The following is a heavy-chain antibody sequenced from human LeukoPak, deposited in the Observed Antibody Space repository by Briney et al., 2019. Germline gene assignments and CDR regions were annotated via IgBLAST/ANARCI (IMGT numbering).Heavy chain of an antibody. V-gene: IGHV3-33*01. D-gene: IGHD3-22*01. J-gene: IGHJ4*02. CDR3: ARWVGDSSGSHYYFEY. CDR2: IWYDGSNK. Sequence: GGSLRLSCAASGFTFSSYGMHWVRQAPGKGLEWVAVIWYDGSNKYYADSVKGRFTISRDNSKNTLYLQMNSLRAEDTAVYYCARWVGDSSGSHYYFEYWGQGTLVTVSS. CDR1: GFTFSSYG.